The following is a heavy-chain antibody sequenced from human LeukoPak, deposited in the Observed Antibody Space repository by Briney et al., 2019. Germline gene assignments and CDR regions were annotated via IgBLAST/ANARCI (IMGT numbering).Heavy chain of an antibody. J-gene: IGHJ4*02. CDR3: AGGTYYYDSSGGYFDY. CDR2: IRGSGDGT. D-gene: IGHD3-22*01. V-gene: IGHV3-23*01. CDR1: GFTFSTFA. Sequence: GGSLRLSCAASGFTFSTFAMSWVRQAPGKGPEWVSAIRGSGDGTYYADSVKGRFTISKDTSKNTLYLQMNSLRAEDTAVYYCAGGTYYYDSSGGYFDYWGQGTLVTVSS.